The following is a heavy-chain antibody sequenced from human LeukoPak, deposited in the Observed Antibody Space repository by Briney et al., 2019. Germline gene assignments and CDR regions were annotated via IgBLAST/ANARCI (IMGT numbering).Heavy chain of an antibody. Sequence: GSLRLSCAASGFTFSSYEMNWVRQAPGQGLEWISYIGSSGRAIYYADSVKGRFTISRDNAKNSLYLQMDSLRAGDTAVYYCARIGYDWNLFDFWGQGTLVTVSS. CDR1: GFTFSSYE. CDR3: ARIGYDWNLFDF. D-gene: IGHD1-20*01. CDR2: IGSSGRAI. J-gene: IGHJ4*02. V-gene: IGHV3-48*03.